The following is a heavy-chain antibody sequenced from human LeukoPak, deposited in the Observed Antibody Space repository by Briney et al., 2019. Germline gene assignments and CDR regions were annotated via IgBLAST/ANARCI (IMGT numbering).Heavy chain of an antibody. V-gene: IGHV3-23*01. J-gene: IGHJ4*02. Sequence: GGSLRLSCAASGFTFSSYAMSWVRQAPGKGLEWVSAISGSGGSTYYADSVKGRFTISRDNSKNTLYLQMNSLRAEDTAVYYCATQVGDFWSGYPYWGQGTLVTVSS. D-gene: IGHD3-3*01. CDR3: ATQVGDFWSGYPY. CDR2: ISGSGGST. CDR1: GFTFSSYA.